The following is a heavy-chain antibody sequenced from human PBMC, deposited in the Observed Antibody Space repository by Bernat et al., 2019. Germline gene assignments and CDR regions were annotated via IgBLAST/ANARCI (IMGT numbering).Heavy chain of an antibody. V-gene: IGHV4-39*07. CDR3: ARIEETGPGEFHFDY. Sequence: QLQLQESGPGLVKPSETLSLTCTVSGGSISGRSYYWGWIRQPPGKGLEWIGSIYYSGSTNYNPSLKSRVTISVDTSKNQFSLKLTSVTAADTAVYYCARIEETGPGEFHFDYWGQGTLVTVSS. D-gene: IGHD3-9*01. CDR2: IYYSGST. J-gene: IGHJ4*02. CDR1: GGSISGRSYY.